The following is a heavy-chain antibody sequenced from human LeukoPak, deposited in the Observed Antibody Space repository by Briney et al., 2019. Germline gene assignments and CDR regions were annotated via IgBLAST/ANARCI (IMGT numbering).Heavy chain of an antibody. Sequence: PSETLSLTCAVYGGSFSGYYWSWIRQPPGKGLEWIGEINHSGSTNYNPSLKSRVTISVDTSKNQFSLKLSSVTAADTAVYYCARLPPSVLWFGELFFGYFDYWGQGTLVTVSS. CDR3: ARLPPSVLWFGELFFGYFDY. V-gene: IGHV4-34*01. J-gene: IGHJ4*02. CDR2: INHSGST. D-gene: IGHD3-10*01. CDR1: GGSFSGYY.